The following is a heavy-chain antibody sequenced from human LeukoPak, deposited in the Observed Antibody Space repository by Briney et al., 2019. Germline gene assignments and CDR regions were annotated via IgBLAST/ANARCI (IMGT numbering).Heavy chain of an antibody. J-gene: IGHJ4*02. V-gene: IGHV3-53*01. Sequence: GGSLRLSCAASGFTVSSNYMSWVRQAPGKGLEWVSVIYSGGSTYYADSVKGRFTISRDNSENTLYLQMNSLRAEDTAVYYCARLDYDFWSGYSRYYFDYWGQGTLVTVSS. CDR2: IYSGGST. CDR1: GFTVSSNY. CDR3: ARLDYDFWSGYSRYYFDY. D-gene: IGHD3-3*01.